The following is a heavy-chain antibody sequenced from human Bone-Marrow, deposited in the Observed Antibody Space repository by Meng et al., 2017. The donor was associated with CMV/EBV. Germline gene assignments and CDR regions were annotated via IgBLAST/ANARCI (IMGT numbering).Heavy chain of an antibody. CDR2: LNWNGGST. V-gene: IGHV3-20*04. J-gene: IGHJ4*02. CDR3: ARDTRRPAYYFDY. CDR1: GFTFGDYA. Sequence: GGSLRLSCTASGFTFGDYAMSWVRRAPGEGLEWVAGLNWNGGSTDYADSVKGRFTISRDNARNSLYLQMNSLRVEDTALYYCARDTRRPAYYFDYWGPGTLVTVSS.